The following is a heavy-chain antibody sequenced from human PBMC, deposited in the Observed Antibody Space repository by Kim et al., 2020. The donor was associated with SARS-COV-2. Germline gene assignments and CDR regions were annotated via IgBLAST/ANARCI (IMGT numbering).Heavy chain of an antibody. CDR3: AKDRAAGIRIAFDI. V-gene: IGHV3-33*06. J-gene: IGHJ3*02. CDR2: IWYDGSNK. Sequence: GGSLRLSCAASGFTFSSYGMHWVRQAPGKGLEWVAVIWYDGSNKYDANSVKGRFTISRDNSKNTLYLQMNSLRAEDTALYYCAKDRAAGIRIAFDIWGRGTMVTVSS. CDR1: GFTFSSYG. D-gene: IGHD3-10*01.